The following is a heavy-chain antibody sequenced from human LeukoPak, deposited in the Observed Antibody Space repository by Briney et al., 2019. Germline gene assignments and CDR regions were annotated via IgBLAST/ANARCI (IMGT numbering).Heavy chain of an antibody. CDR2: IIPIFGTA. Sequence: SVKVSCKASGGTFSGYAISWVRQAPGQGLEWMGGIIPIFGTANYAQKFQGRVTITTDESTSTAYMELSSLRSEDTAVYYCARNAAAAGLNWFDPWGQGTLVTVSS. CDR1: GGTFSGYA. D-gene: IGHD6-13*01. CDR3: ARNAAAAGLNWFDP. V-gene: IGHV1-69*05. J-gene: IGHJ5*02.